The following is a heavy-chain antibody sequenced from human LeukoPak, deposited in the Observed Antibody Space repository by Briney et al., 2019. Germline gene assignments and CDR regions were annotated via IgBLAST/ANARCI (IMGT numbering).Heavy chain of an antibody. J-gene: IGHJ4*02. CDR3: ARGHPDYDSSGYYCCYFDY. Sequence: SSVKVSCKASGGTFSSYAISWVRQAPGQGLEWMGGIIPIFGTANYAQKFQGRVTITTDESTSPAYMELSSLRSEDTAVYYCARGHPDYDSSGYYCCYFDYWGQGTLVTVSS. D-gene: IGHD3-22*01. V-gene: IGHV1-69*05. CDR2: IIPIFGTA. CDR1: GGTFSSYA.